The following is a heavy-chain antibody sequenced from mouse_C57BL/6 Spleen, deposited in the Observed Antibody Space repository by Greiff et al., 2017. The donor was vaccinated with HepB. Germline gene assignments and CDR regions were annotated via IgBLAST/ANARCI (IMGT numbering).Heavy chain of an antibody. J-gene: IGHJ2*01. CDR3: ARSFDGYYGDFDY. V-gene: IGHV1-53*01. CDR1: GYTFTSYW. D-gene: IGHD2-3*01. CDR2: INPSNGST. Sequence: QVQLKQSGTELVKPGASVKLSCKASGYTFTSYWMHWVKQRPGQGLEWIGNINPSNGSTNYNEKFKSKATLTVDKSSSTAYMQLSSLTSEDSAVYYCARSFDGYYGDFDYWGQGTTLTVSS.